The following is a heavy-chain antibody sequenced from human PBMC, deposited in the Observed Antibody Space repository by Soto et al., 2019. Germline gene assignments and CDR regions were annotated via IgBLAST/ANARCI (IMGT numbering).Heavy chain of an antibody. D-gene: IGHD6-13*01. V-gene: IGHV4-39*01. CDR2: IYYSGST. CDR3: ARLPIAAAPRGYYYYYYMDV. J-gene: IGHJ6*03. Sequence: SETLSLTCTVSGGSISSSSYYWGWIRQPPGKGLEWIGSIYYSGSTYYNPSLKSRVTISVDTSKNQFSLKLSSVTAADTAVYYCARLPIAAAPRGYYYYYYMDVWGKGTTVTVSS. CDR1: GGSISSSSYY.